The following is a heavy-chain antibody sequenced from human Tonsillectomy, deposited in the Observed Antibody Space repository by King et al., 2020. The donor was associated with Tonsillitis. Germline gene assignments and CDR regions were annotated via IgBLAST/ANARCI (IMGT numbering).Heavy chain of an antibody. J-gene: IGHJ3*02. CDR3: ARGSQSVLPAAMNAFDI. CDR1: VYPFTSYY. CDR2: ITPRGGTP. V-gene: IGHV1-46*03. Sequence: QLVQSGAEVKKPGASVKVSCKASVYPFTSYYMHWVLQAPGQWVEWMGIITPRGGTPTYAKSFTVRVTMTRDTSTSTIYMVLSSLRPEDRAVYYCARGSQSVLPAAMNAFDIWGQGTMVTVSS. D-gene: IGHD2-2*01.